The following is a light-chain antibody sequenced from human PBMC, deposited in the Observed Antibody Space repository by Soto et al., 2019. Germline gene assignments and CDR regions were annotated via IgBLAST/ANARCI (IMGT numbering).Light chain of an antibody. CDR2: GAS. CDR3: QQDNNGPRT. Sequence: ELLMTHSPATLSVSPGEVATLSCRSIQSVSSNLAWYQQKPGQAPRLLIYGASTGATGIPARFSGSGSGTEFTLTIGSLQSEDFEVCYCQQDNNGPRTCGQGTEVDIK. CDR1: QSVSSN. V-gene: IGKV3-15*01. J-gene: IGKJ1*01.